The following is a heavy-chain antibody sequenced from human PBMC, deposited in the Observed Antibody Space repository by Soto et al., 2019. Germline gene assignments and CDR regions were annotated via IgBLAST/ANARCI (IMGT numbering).Heavy chain of an antibody. D-gene: IGHD5-18*01. V-gene: IGHV4-30-4*01. CDR1: GDSISSNNNY. CDR3: ARGRGYSYGLDP. Sequence: QVQLQESGPGLVKPSQTLSLTCTVSGDSISSNNNYWSWIRQPPGEGLGWIGFISYSGTTSYSPSLKSGFXIXLXXSKNQFSLGLSSVTAADTAVYYCARGRGYSYGLDPWGQGTLFTVSS. J-gene: IGHJ5*02. CDR2: ISYSGTT.